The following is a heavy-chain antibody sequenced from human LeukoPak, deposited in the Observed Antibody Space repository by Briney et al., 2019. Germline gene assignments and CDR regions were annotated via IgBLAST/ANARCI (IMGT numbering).Heavy chain of an antibody. CDR1: GGSISSSSYY. Sequence: PSETLSLTCTVSGGSISSSSYYWGWIRQPPGKGLEWIGSIYYSGSTYYNPSLKSRVTISVDMSKNQFSLKLSSVTAADTAVYYCARDGGVGAINWFDPWGQGTLVTVSS. CDR2: IYYSGST. V-gene: IGHV4-39*07. CDR3: ARDGGVGAINWFDP. D-gene: IGHD1-26*01. J-gene: IGHJ5*02.